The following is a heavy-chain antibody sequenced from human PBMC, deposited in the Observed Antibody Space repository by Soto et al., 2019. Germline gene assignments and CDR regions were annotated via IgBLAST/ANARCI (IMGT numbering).Heavy chain of an antibody. CDR2: ISYDGSNK. D-gene: IGHD5-18*01. Sequence: QVQLVESGGGVVQPGRSLRLSCAASGFTFSSYAMHWVRQAPGKGLEWVAVISYDGSNKYYADSVKGRFTISRDNSKNTLYLQRNSRRAVDTAVYYCARDGYTYVLNYNWFDPWGQGTLVTVSS. CDR1: GFTFSSYA. CDR3: ARDGYTYVLNYNWFDP. V-gene: IGHV3-30-3*01. J-gene: IGHJ5*02.